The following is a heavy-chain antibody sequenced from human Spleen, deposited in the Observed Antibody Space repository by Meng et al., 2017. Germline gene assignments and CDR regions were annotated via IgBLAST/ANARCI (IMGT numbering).Heavy chain of an antibody. V-gene: IGHV4-39*07. Sequence: GSLRLSCTVSGGSISYSYYWGWIRQPPGKGLEWIGSIYYDGTTYYNPSLQSRVTKSVDTSKNQFSLKLSSVTAADTAVYYCAREILASPVAGMRNILWYFDLWGRGTLVTVSS. CDR1: GGSISYSYY. J-gene: IGHJ2*01. D-gene: IGHD6-13*01. CDR2: IYYDGTT. CDR3: AREILASPVAGMRNILWYFDL.